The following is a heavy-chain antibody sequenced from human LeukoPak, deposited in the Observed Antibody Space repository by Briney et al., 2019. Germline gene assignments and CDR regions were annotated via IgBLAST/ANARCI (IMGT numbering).Heavy chain of an antibody. J-gene: IGHJ5*02. D-gene: IGHD4-17*01. Sequence: PSETLSLTCAVSGGSISSSNWWSWVRQPPGKGLEWIGEIYHSGSTNYNPSLKSRVTISVDKSKNQFSLKLSSVTAADTAVYYCARAGATDYGEGWFDPWGQGTLVTVSS. V-gene: IGHV4-4*02. CDR1: GGSISSSNW. CDR3: ARAGATDYGEGWFDP. CDR2: IYHSGST.